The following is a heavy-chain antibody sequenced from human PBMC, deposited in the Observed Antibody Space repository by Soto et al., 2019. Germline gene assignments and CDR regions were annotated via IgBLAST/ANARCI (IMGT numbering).Heavy chain of an antibody. D-gene: IGHD3-3*01. CDR2: IYPSDSDT. J-gene: IGHJ4*02. CDR1: GYNFAGYW. V-gene: IGHV5-51*01. Sequence: GESLKIYGKGSGYNFAGYWIDWVLQMPGKGLELMGIIYPSDSDTRYRPSFQGQVTISADKSISSAYLQWSSLRASDTAMYYCARGGVSTRTFDYWGQGTPVTVSS. CDR3: ARGGVSTRTFDY.